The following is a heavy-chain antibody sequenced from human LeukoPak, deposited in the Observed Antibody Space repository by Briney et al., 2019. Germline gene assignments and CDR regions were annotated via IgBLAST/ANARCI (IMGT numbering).Heavy chain of an antibody. J-gene: IGHJ4*02. CDR3: ARGFPGDGYRAHDY. CDR1: GVTFSSYA. CDR2: ISGNGGNT. V-gene: IGHV3-64*01. Sequence: PGGSLRLSCAASGVTFSSYAMYWVRQAPGKGLQYVSGISGNGGNTYYANSVNGRFTISRDNSKNTLYLQMRSLRVEDMAVYYCARGFPGDGYRAHDYWGQGTLVTVSS. D-gene: IGHD5-24*01.